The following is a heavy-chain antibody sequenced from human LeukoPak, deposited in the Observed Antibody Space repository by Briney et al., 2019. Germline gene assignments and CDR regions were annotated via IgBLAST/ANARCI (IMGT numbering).Heavy chain of an antibody. Sequence: ASVKVSCKASGYTLTNYAIHWVRQAPGQRLEWMGWFNSDTGNAEYSQKFQGRVTISRDTSANTAYMELNRLRPEDTAVFYCVRGGPNKSGWTLDYWGQGTLVTVSS. D-gene: IGHD6-19*01. CDR2: FNSDTGNA. CDR1: GYTLTNYA. J-gene: IGHJ4*02. V-gene: IGHV1-3*01. CDR3: VRGGPNKSGWTLDY.